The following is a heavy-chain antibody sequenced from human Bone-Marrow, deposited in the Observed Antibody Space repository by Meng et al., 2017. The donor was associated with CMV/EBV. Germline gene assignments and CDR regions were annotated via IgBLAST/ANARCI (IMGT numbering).Heavy chain of an antibody. Sequence: GGSLRLSCAASGFTFSSYSMNWVRQAPGKGLEWVSSISSSSSYIYYADSVKGRFTISRDNAKNSLYLQMNSLRAEDTAVYYCASALESYYDFWSGYLLSQWNMDVWGQGTTVTFSS. CDR3: ASALESYYDFWSGYLLSQWNMDV. V-gene: IGHV3-21*01. CDR1: GFTFSSYS. CDR2: ISSSSSYI. D-gene: IGHD3-3*01. J-gene: IGHJ6*02.